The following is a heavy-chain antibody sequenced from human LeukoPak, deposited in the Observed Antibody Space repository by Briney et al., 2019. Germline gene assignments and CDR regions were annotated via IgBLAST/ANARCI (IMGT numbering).Heavy chain of an antibody. D-gene: IGHD3-9*01. V-gene: IGHV4-31*03. CDR1: GDSISSGGHY. CDR3: ARTVSGYHLDY. Sequence: SQTLSLTCTVSGDSISSGGHYWSWIRQHPGKGLEWIGYIYYTATTYYNPSLKSRVTISIDTSKKQFSLNLRSVTAADTAVYYCARTVSGYHLDYWGQGTLVTVSS. J-gene: IGHJ4*02. CDR2: IYYTATT.